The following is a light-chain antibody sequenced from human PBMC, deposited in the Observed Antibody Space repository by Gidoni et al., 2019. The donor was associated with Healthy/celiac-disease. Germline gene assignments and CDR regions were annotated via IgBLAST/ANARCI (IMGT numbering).Light chain of an antibody. V-gene: IGLV3-25*02. CDR1: ALPKQY. CDR3: QSADSSGTYLWV. Sequence: SYEPTQPPSVSVSPGQTARLPCSGDALPKQYAYWYQQKPGQAPVLVIYKDSERPSGIPERFSGSSSGTTVTLTISGVQAEDEADYYCQSADSSGTYLWVFGGGTKLTVL. J-gene: IGLJ3*02. CDR2: KDS.